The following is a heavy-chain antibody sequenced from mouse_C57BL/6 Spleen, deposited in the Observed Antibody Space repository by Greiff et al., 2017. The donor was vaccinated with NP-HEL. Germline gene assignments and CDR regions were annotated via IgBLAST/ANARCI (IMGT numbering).Heavy chain of an antibody. Sequence: VKLQQSGAELARPGASVKLSCKASGYTFTSYGIRWVKQRTGQGLEWIGEIYPRSGNTYYNEKFKGKATLTADKSSSTAYMELRILSSEDSAVYVCARGDDYSNSGYFDVWGTGTTVTVSA. CDR3: ARGDDYSNSGYFDV. CDR1: GYTFTSYG. V-gene: IGHV1-81*01. D-gene: IGHD2-5*01. CDR2: IYPRSGNT. J-gene: IGHJ1*03.